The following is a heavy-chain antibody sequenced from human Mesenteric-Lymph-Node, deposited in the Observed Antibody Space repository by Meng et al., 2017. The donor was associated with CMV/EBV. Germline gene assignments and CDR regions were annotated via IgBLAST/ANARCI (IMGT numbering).Heavy chain of an antibody. Sequence: GESLKISCAASGFTFSTYGMHWVRQAPGKGLEWVSFIRYDGSNKHYADSVKGRFTISKDNSKNTLYMQMNSLRGEDTAVYYCAKDEYYGGNWGLFDYWGQGTLVTVSS. CDR1: GFTFSTYG. J-gene: IGHJ4*02. CDR3: AKDEYYGGNWGLFDY. CDR2: IRYDGSNK. V-gene: IGHV3-30*02. D-gene: IGHD2-21*02.